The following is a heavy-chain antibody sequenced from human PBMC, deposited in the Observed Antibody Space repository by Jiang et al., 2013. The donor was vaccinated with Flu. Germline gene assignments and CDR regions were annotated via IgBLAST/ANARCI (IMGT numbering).Heavy chain of an antibody. CDR1: GYTFTSYY. Sequence: GAEVKKPGASVKVSCKASGYTFTSYYMHWVRQAPGQGLEWMGIINPSGGSTSYAQKFQGRVTMTRDTSTSTVYMELSSLRSEDTAVYYCARDPSGLLWFGELPPYYYYGMDVWGQGTTVTVSS. J-gene: IGHJ6*02. CDR3: ARDPSGLLWFGELPPYYYYGMDV. CDR2: INPSGGST. D-gene: IGHD3-10*01. V-gene: IGHV1-46*01.